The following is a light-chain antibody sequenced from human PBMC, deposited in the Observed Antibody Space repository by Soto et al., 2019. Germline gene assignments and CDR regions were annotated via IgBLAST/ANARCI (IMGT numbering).Light chain of an antibody. Sequence: EIVMTQSPATLSVSQGGCVTLSFMASQTVPSRIAWYQQKPGQAPSLLIYGASTRATGVPDRFSGTGSGTEFTLTIRSLKSEDYAVYYCQQYKSWPPITCGQGTRLEIK. CDR2: GAS. CDR1: QTVPSR. CDR3: QQYKSWPPIT. V-gene: IGKV3-15*01. J-gene: IGKJ5*01.